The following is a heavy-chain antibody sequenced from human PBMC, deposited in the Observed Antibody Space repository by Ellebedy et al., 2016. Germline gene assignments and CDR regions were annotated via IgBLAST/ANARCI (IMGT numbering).Heavy chain of an antibody. J-gene: IGHJ4*02. CDR2: IYYSGST. Sequence: SETLSLTCTVSGGSISSSSYYWGWIRQPPGKGLEWIGSIYYSGSTYYNPSLKSRVTISVDTSKNQFSLKLSSVTAADTAVYYCASYNDYGDFGYWGQGTLVTVSS. D-gene: IGHD4-17*01. V-gene: IGHV4-39*01. CDR3: ASYNDYGDFGY. CDR1: GGSISSSSYY.